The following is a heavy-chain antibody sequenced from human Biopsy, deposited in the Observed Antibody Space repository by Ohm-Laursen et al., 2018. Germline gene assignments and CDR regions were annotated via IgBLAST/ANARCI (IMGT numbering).Heavy chain of an antibody. CDR2: ISSTGSAT. V-gene: IGHV3-48*01. J-gene: IGHJ3*02. CDR3: ARRAI. Sequence: GSLRLSCTAPGFTFSTYAMNWVRQAPGQGLEWISYISSTGSATYYADSVKGRFTVSRDNAKNSLFLQMNSLRAEDTAVYYCARRAIWGQGTTVTVSS. CDR1: GFTFSTYA.